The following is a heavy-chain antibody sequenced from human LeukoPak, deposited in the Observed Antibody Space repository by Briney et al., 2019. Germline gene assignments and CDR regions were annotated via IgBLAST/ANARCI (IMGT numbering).Heavy chain of an antibody. CDR2: INHIGST. CDR1: GGSFSGYY. D-gene: IGHD6-19*01. V-gene: IGHV4-34*01. Sequence: PSETLSLTCAVYGGSFSGYYWSWIRQPPGKGLEWIGEINHIGSTNSNPSLKSRVTRSVDTSKNQFYLKLSSVTAADTAVYYCARVRGSGWYRGLGYWGQGTLVTVSS. CDR3: ARVRGSGWYRGLGY. J-gene: IGHJ4*02.